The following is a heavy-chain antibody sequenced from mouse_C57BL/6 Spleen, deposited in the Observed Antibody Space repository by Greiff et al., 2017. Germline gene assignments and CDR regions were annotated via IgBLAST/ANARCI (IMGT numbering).Heavy chain of an antibody. J-gene: IGHJ4*01. D-gene: IGHD2-3*01. CDR3: ARGGDDGYPYAMDY. CDR2: IDPSDSYT. V-gene: IGHV1-69*01. CDR1: GYTFTSYW. Sequence: QVQLKQPGAELVMPGASVKLSCKASGYTFTSYWMHWVKQRPGQGLEWIGEIDPSDSYTNYNQKFKGKSTLTVDKSSSTAYMQLSSLTSEDSAVYYCARGGDDGYPYAMDYWGQGTSVTVSS.